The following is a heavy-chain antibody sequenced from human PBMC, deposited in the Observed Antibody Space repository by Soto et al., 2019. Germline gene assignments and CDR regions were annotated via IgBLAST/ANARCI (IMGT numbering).Heavy chain of an antibody. V-gene: IGHV3-48*03. D-gene: IGHD3-10*01. CDR3: AGGREVYGSGIYYWYFDL. CDR2: ISSSGSTI. Sequence: GGSLRLSCAASGFTFSSYEMNWVRQAPGKGLEWVSYISSSGSTIYYADSVKGRFTISRDNAKNSLYLQMNSLRAEDTAVYYCAGGREVYGSGIYYWYFDLWGRGTLVTVSS. CDR1: GFTFSSYE. J-gene: IGHJ2*01.